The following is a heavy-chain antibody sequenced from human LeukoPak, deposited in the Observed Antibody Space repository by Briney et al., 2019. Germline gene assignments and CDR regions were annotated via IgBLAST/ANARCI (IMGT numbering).Heavy chain of an antibody. Sequence: SETLSLTCAVSSDSISNDKWWSWVRQPPGKGLDWIGEIFHTGRTNYNPSLRSRVTLSVDKSKNQLSLNLNHVTAADTAIYYCAKSGVPYGLDVWGQGTSVTVSS. V-gene: IGHV4-4*02. J-gene: IGHJ6*02. CDR1: SDSISNDKW. CDR2: IFHTGRT. D-gene: IGHD3-10*01. CDR3: AKSGVPYGLDV.